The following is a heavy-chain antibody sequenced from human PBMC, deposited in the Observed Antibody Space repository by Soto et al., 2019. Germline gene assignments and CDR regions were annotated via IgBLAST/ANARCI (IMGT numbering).Heavy chain of an antibody. Sequence: SVKVSCKASGGTFSSYAISWVRQAPGQGLEWMGGIIPIFGTANYAQKFQGRVTITADKSTSTAYMELRSLRSDDTAVYYCARDSDVLRFLEWLSDNWFDPWGQGTLVTVSS. D-gene: IGHD3-3*01. CDR3: ARDSDVLRFLEWLSDNWFDP. CDR2: IIPIFGTA. J-gene: IGHJ5*02. V-gene: IGHV1-69*06. CDR1: GGTFSSYA.